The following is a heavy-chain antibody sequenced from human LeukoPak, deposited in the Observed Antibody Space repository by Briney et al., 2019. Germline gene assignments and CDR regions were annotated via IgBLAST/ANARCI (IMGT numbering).Heavy chain of an antibody. D-gene: IGHD7-27*01. CDR2: ISSSATTI. CDR3: ARDRWGKYYFDY. Sequence: GGSLRPSCAASGFPFSAFYMSWIRQAPGKGLEWVSYISSSATTIYYTDSVKGRFTISRDNAKSSLYLQMNNLRAEDTAVYYCARDRWGKYYFDYWGLGTLVTVSS. CDR1: GFPFSAFY. V-gene: IGHV3-11*01. J-gene: IGHJ4*02.